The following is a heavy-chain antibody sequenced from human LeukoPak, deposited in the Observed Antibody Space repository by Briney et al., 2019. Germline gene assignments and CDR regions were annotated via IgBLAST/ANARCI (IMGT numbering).Heavy chain of an antibody. Sequence: SETLSLTCTVSGYSISSGYYWGWIRQPPGKGLEWIGSIYYSGSTYYNPSLKSRVTISVDTSKNQFSLKLSSVTAADTAVYYCARDLITGATGGDDYWGQGTLVTVSS. CDR1: GYSISSGYY. CDR2: IYYSGST. J-gene: IGHJ4*02. CDR3: ARDLITGATGGDDY. D-gene: IGHD1-26*01. V-gene: IGHV4-38-2*02.